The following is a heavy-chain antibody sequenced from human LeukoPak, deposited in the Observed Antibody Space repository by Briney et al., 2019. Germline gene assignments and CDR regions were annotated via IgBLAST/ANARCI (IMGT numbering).Heavy chain of an antibody. CDR2: IHPAVSDT. CDR1: GFTVTDHW. CDR3: AASPPHCGADCPFDY. J-gene: IGHJ4*02. Sequence: GESLKISCKGSGFTVTDHWIAWVRQMPGKGLEWVGIIHPAVSDTPKSPSFQGQVVISVDRSISTAYLQWNSLKASETAMYYCAASPPHCGADCPFDYWGQGTLITVSS. V-gene: IGHV5-51*01. D-gene: IGHD2-21*02.